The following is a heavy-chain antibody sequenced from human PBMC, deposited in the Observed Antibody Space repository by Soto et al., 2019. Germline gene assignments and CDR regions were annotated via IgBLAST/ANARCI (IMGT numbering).Heavy chain of an antibody. D-gene: IGHD3-16*01. V-gene: IGHV4-31*03. CDR2: IYYSGST. CDR1: GGSISSGGYY. J-gene: IGHJ4*02. CDR3: ARPRLGGGFDY. Sequence: PSETLSLTCTVSGGSISSGGYYWSWIRQHPGKGLEWIGYIYYSGSTYYNPSLKSRVTISVDTSKNQFSLKLSSVTAADTAVYYWARPRLGGGFDYWGQGTLVTVSS.